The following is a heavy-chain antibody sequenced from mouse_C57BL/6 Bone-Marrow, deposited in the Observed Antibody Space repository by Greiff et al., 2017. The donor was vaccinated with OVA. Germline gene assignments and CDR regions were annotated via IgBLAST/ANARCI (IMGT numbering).Heavy chain of an antibody. CDR2: ISYSGST. D-gene: IGHD1-1*01. CDR1: GYSITSGYD. CDR3: ARGNYYYGSSFYWYFDV. V-gene: IGHV3-1*01. Sequence: DVQLQESGPGMVKPSQSLSLTCTVTGYSITSGYDWHWIRHFPGNKLEWMGYISYSGSTNYNPSLKSRISITHDTSKNHFFLKLNSVTTEDTATYYCARGNYYYGSSFYWYFDVWGTGTTVTVSS. J-gene: IGHJ1*03.